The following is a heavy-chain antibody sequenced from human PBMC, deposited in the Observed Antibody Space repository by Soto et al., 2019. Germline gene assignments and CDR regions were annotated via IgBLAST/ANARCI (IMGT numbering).Heavy chain of an antibody. Sequence: SETLSLTCTVSGGSTSSYYWSWIRQPPGQGLEWVGYISNSGSTNYNPSLRSRVTISVDTSKNQFSLRLSSVTAADTAVYFCARDFYGSGSYRDYYYYYMDVWGKGTTVTVSS. CDR2: ISNSGST. CDR3: ARDFYGSGSYRDYYYYYMDV. J-gene: IGHJ6*03. D-gene: IGHD3-10*01. CDR1: GGSTSSYY. V-gene: IGHV4-59*01.